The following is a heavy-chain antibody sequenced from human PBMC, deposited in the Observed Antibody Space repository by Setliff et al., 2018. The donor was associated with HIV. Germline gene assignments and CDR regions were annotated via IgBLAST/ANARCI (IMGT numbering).Heavy chain of an antibody. J-gene: IGHJ4*02. V-gene: IGHV1-2*02. CDR2: IDPNSGGT. D-gene: IGHD3-22*01. CDR1: GDTLSDYY. Sequence: ASVKVSCKASGDTLSDYYIHWVRQAPGQGLEWVGWIDPNSGGTNYAEEFHGRVSMTRDTSISTAYMELSRLRSDDTAVYYCARDSIYDSSGYSDPATFDYWGQGTLVTVSS. CDR3: ARDSIYDSSGYSDPATFDY.